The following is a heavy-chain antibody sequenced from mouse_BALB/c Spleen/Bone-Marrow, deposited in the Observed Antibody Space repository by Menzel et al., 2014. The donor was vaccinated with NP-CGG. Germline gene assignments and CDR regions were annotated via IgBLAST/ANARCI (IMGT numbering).Heavy chain of an antibody. CDR2: INSNGGST. J-gene: IGHJ2*01. CDR1: GFTFSSYG. V-gene: IGHV5-6-3*01. CDR3: ARDSNDY. Sequence: EVKLVESGGGLVQPGGSLKLSCAASGFTFSSYGMPWVRQTPDKRLELVATINSNGGSTYYPDSVKGRFTISRDNAKNTLYLQMSSLKSEDTAMYYCARDSNDYWGQGTTLTVSS.